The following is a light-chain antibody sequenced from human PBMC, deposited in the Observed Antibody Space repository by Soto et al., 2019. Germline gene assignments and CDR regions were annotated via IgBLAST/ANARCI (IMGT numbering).Light chain of an antibody. V-gene: IGKV3-11*01. J-gene: IGKJ4*02. CDR1: QSVSSY. CDR3: QQRSNWPG. CDR2: DAS. Sequence: EIVLTQSPATLSLSPGERATLSCRASQSVSSYLAWYQQKPGQAPRLLIYDASNRATGIPARFSGSGSGTDLTLTISSLEPEAFAVYYCQQRSNWPGFGGGTKVEIK.